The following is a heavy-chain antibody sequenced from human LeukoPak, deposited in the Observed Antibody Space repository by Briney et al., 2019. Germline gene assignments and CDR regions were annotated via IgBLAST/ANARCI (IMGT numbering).Heavy chain of an antibody. CDR3: ARAIISSSYMDV. Sequence: PGGSLRLSCAASGFTFSSYAMSWVRQAPGKGLEWVSSLSSRSNYIYYADAVKGRFTISRDNAKNSLYLQMNSLRAEDTAVYYCARAIISSSYMDVWGQGTTVTVSS. D-gene: IGHD6-13*01. J-gene: IGHJ6*02. CDR2: LSSRSNYI. V-gene: IGHV3-21*01. CDR1: GFTFSSYA.